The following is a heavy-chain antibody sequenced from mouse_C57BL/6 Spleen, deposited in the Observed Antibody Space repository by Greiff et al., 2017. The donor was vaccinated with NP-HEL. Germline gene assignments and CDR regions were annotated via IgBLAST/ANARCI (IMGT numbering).Heavy chain of an antibody. D-gene: IGHD2-3*01. Sequence: EVQLQQSGPELVKPGASVKISCKASGYTFTDYYMNWVKQSHGKSLEWIGDINPNNGGTSYNQKFKGKATLTVDKSSSTAYMELRSLTSEDSAVYYGARFPLYNGYYVYARDYWGQGTSVTVSS. CDR1: GYTFTDYY. CDR2: INPNNGGT. CDR3: ARFPLYNGYYVYARDY. V-gene: IGHV1-26*01. J-gene: IGHJ4*01.